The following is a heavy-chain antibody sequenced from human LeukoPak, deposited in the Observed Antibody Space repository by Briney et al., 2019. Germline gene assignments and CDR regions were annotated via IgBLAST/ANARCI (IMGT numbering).Heavy chain of an antibody. CDR2: IKSKTDGGTT. CDR3: TPDILPNLKTPGYGMDV. J-gene: IGHJ6*02. D-gene: IGHD1-26*01. CDR1: GFTFSNAW. V-gene: IGHV3-15*01. Sequence: GGSLRLSCAASGFTFSNAWMSWVRQAPGKGLEWVGRIKSKTDGGTTDYAAPVKGRFTISRDDSKNTLYLQMNSLKTEDTAVYYCTPDILPNLKTPGYGMDVWGQGTTVTVSS.